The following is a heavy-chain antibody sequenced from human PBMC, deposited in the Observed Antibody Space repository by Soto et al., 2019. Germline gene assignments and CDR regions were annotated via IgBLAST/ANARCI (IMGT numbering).Heavy chain of an antibody. CDR3: ASRGSSSPYYYYYGMDV. V-gene: IGHV5-51*01. CDR1: GYSFTSYW. D-gene: IGHD6-6*01. Sequence: CKGSGYSFTSYWIGWVRQMPGKGLEWMGIIYPGDSDTRYSPSFQGQVTSSADKSISTAYLQWSSLKASDTAMYYCASRGSSSPYYYYYGMDVWGQGTTVTVSS. CDR2: IYPGDSDT. J-gene: IGHJ6*02.